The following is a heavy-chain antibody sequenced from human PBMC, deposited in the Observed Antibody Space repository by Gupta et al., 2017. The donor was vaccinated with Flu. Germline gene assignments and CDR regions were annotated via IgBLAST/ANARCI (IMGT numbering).Heavy chain of an antibody. D-gene: IGHD5-24*01. CDR1: GLFFQGNA. V-gene: IGHV3-49*04. CDR2: IRSRGYGGTT. Sequence: EVKRLESGGGLVRPGRSLGLPGTTSGLFFQGNAMSWVRQAPGKGLEWVGFIRSRGYGGTTEYAASGKGRFIISRDDSESIAYLQMNSLRAEDTAVYYCAGRRAGDGYLDAFDIWGQGTMVTVS. J-gene: IGHJ3*02. CDR3: AGRRAGDGYLDAFDI.